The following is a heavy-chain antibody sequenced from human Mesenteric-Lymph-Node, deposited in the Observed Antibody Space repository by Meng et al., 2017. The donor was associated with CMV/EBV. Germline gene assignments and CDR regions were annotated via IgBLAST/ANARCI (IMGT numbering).Heavy chain of an antibody. V-gene: IGHV4-39*07. CDR3: ARAIVLMVYADY. D-gene: IGHD2-8*01. CDR2: IYYSGST. Sequence: ESLKISCTVSGGSISSSSYYWGWIRQPPGKGLEWIGSIYYSGSTYYNPSLKSRVTISVDTSKNQFSLKLSSVTAADTAVYYCARAIVLMVYADYWGQGTLVTVSS. CDR1: GGSISSSSYY. J-gene: IGHJ4*02.